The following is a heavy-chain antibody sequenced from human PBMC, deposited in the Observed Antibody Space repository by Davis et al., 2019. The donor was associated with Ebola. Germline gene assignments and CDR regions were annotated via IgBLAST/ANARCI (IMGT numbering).Heavy chain of an antibody. V-gene: IGHV1-69*06. D-gene: IGHD1-14*01. CDR2: IIPIFGTA. CDR3: ATRTWTRTKIDY. Sequence: SVTVSCKASGGTFSSYAISWVRQAPGQGLEWMGGIIPIFGTANYAQKFQGRVTITADKSTSTAYMELSSLRSEDTAVYYCATRTWTRTKIDYWGQGTLVTVSS. CDR1: GGTFSSYA. J-gene: IGHJ4*02.